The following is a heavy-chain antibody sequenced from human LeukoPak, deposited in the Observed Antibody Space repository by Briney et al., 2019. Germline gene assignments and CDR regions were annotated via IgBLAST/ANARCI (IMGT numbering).Heavy chain of an antibody. V-gene: IGHV3-7*03. Sequence: GGSLRLSCAASGFTFSNYWMTWVRQAPGKGLQWVANINQDGSEKYYVDSVKGRFTISRDNAKNSLYLQMNSLRVEDRAVYYCARVGKSEDHFDYWGQGTLATVSS. CDR3: ARVGKSEDHFDY. D-gene: IGHD7-27*01. CDR2: INQDGSEK. CDR1: GFTFSNYW. J-gene: IGHJ4*02.